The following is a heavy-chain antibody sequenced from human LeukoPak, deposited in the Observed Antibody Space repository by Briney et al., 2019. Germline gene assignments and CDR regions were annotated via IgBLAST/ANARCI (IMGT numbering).Heavy chain of an antibody. V-gene: IGHV4-4*07. J-gene: IGHJ5*02. D-gene: IGHD4-17*01. CDR1: GGSISSYY. CDR3: AIGPHYGDYGHWFDP. Sequence: QVQLQESGPGLVKPWGTLSLTCTVSGGSISSYYWSWIRQPGGQGLEWIGRIYTSGSTNYNPSLKSRVTMSVDTSKNQFSLKLSSVTAADTAVYYCAIGPHYGDYGHWFDPWGQGTLVTVSS. CDR2: IYTSGST.